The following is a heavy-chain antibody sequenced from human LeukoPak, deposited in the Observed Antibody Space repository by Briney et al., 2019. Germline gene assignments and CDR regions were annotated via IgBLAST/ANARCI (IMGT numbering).Heavy chain of an antibody. CDR3: ARDHLSPQHYYNSSGYYSMFDY. V-gene: IGHV1-69*06. CDR2: IIPIFGTA. J-gene: IGHJ4*02. Sequence: ASMKVSCKASGGTFSSYAISWVRQAPGQGLEWMGGIIPIFGTANYAQRFQGRVTITADNSTSTAYMELSSLRSEDTAVYYCARDHLSPQHYYNSSGYYSMFDYWGQGTQVTVSS. CDR1: GGTFSSYA. D-gene: IGHD3-22*01.